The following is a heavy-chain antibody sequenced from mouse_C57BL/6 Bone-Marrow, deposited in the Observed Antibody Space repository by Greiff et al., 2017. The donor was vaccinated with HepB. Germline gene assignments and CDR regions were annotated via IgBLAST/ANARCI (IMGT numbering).Heavy chain of an antibody. J-gene: IGHJ3*01. CDR3: ARDEGYYSKAWFAY. D-gene: IGHD2-5*01. CDR2: ISDGGSYT. CDR1: GFTFSSYA. V-gene: IGHV5-4*01. Sequence: EVKLVESGGGLVKPGGSLKLSCAASGFTFSSYAMSWVRQTPEKRLEWVATISDGGSYTYYPDNVKGRFTISRDNAKNNLYLQMSHLKSEDTAMYYCARDEGYYSKAWFAYWGQGTLVTVSA.